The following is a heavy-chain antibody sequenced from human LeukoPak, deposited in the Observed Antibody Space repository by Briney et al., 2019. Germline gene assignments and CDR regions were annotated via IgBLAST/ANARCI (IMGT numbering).Heavy chain of an antibody. CDR1: GFTFSSFW. CDR3: ARAPSEIGGYYPEYFRH. V-gene: IGHV3-74*01. D-gene: IGHD3-22*01. CDR2: IKSDGST. Sequence: GGSLRLSCAASGFTFSSFWMHWVRQAPGKGLVWVSRIKSDGSTNYADSVKGRFTISRDNAKNTVSLRMNSLRVEDTGVYYCARAPSEIGGYYPEYFRHWGQGTLVTVSS. J-gene: IGHJ1*01.